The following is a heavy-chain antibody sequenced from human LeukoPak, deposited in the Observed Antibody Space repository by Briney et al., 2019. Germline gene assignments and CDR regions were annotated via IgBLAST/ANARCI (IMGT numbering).Heavy chain of an antibody. CDR1: GFTFRDYY. V-gene: IGHV3-15*01. D-gene: IGHD3-22*01. Sequence: GGSLRLSCAASGFTFRDYYMSWIRQAPGKGLEWVGRIRSNSDGGTIDYAAPVKGRFTLSRDDSKTTLYLQMNSLQTEDTAVYYCATDFYDSTWGQGTLVTVSS. J-gene: IGHJ5*02. CDR2: IRSNSDGGTI. CDR3: ATDFYDST.